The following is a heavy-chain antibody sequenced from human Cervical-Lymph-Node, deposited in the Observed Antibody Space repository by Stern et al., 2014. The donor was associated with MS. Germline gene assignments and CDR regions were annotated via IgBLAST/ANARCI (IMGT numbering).Heavy chain of an antibody. CDR3: ARLGNSVAL. D-gene: IGHD4-23*01. Sequence: EVQLVESGGALVTPGGSLRLSCAASGFTFSSQSMNWVRQAPGKGLAWVSSISSSGSHKHYADSLKGRFTISRDNARNLLFLQMNSLRAEDTAVYYCARLGNSVALWVQGTLVTVSS. CDR2: ISSSGSHK. CDR1: GFTFSSQS. J-gene: IGHJ4*02. V-gene: IGHV3-21*01.